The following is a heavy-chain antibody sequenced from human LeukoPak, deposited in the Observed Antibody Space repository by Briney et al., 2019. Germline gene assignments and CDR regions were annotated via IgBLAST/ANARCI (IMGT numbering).Heavy chain of an antibody. Sequence: SVKVSCKASGGTFSSYAISWVRQAPGQGLEWMGRIIPVFGIANYAQKFQGRVTITADKSTSTAYMELSSLRSEDTAVYYCASTDSSGLPTNDYWGQGTLVTVSS. J-gene: IGHJ4*02. CDR1: GGTFSSYA. V-gene: IGHV1-69*04. D-gene: IGHD3-22*01. CDR3: ASTDSSGLPTNDY. CDR2: IIPVFGIA.